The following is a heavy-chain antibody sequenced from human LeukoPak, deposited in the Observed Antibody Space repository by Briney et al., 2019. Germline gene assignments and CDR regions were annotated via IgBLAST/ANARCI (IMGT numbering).Heavy chain of an antibody. Sequence: GGSLRLSCAAFRFTFSDYYMSWIRQAPGKGLEWVSYISTSGNTIYYADSVKGRFTISRDNAMNSLYLQMNSLRAEDTAVYYCARGRCGGDCYLPGGADYYYYMDVWGKGTTVTVSS. CDR1: RFTFSDYY. CDR3: ARGRCGGDCYLPGGADYYYYMDV. V-gene: IGHV3-11*04. D-gene: IGHD2-21*02. J-gene: IGHJ6*03. CDR2: ISTSGNTI.